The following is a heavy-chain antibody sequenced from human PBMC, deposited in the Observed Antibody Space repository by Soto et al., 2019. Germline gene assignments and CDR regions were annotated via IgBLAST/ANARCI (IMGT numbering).Heavy chain of an antibody. D-gene: IGHD2-15*01. V-gene: IGHV3-30*18. CDR3: AKEDSLVVVADY. CDR2: ISYDGSNK. CDR1: GFTFRSYG. J-gene: IGHJ4*02. Sequence: QVQLVESGGGVVQPGRSLKLSCAASGFTFRSYGMHWVRQAPSKGLEWVAVISYDGSNKYYADSVKGRFTISRDNSKNTLYLQMNSLRPEDTAVYYCAKEDSLVVVADYWGQGTLVTVSS.